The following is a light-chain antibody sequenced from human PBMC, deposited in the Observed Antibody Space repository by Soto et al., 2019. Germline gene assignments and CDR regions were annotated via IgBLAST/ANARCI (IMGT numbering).Light chain of an antibody. Sequence: QTVVTQEPSFSVSPGRTVTLTCGLSSGSVSTTYYPTWYQQTPGQAPRTLIYSTDTRSSGVPDRFSGSILGNKAALTITGAQADDESDFYCVLYMGRGIGEFGGGTKLTVL. CDR1: SGSVSTTYY. V-gene: IGLV8-61*01. CDR3: VLYMGRGIGE. J-gene: IGLJ3*02. CDR2: STD.